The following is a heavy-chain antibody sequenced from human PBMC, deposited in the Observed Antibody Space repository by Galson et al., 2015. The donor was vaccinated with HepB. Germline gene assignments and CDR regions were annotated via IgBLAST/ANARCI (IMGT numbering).Heavy chain of an antibody. D-gene: IGHD6-19*01. CDR1: GGTFSSYA. CDR3: ARIHSSGWYEALDFFFDY. Sequence: SVKVSCKASGGTFSSYAISWVRQAPGQGLEWMGRIIPILGIANHAQKFQGRVTITADKSTSTAYMELSSLRSEDTAVYYCARIHSSGWYEALDFFFDYWGQGTLVTVSS. V-gene: IGHV1-69*04. J-gene: IGHJ4*02. CDR2: IIPILGIA.